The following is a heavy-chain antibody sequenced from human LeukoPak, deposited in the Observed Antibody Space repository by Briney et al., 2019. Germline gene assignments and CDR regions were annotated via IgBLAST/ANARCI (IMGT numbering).Heavy chain of an antibody. Sequence: GGSLRLSCAASGFTFSSYAMSWVRQAPGKGLEWVAVIWYDGSNKYYADSVKGRFTISRDNSKNTLYLQMNSLRAEDTAVYYCARGGQSKYDSSGYLNYFDYWGQGTLVTVSS. CDR2: IWYDGSNK. CDR1: GFTFSSYA. V-gene: IGHV3-33*08. J-gene: IGHJ4*02. CDR3: ARGGQSKYDSSGYLNYFDY. D-gene: IGHD3-22*01.